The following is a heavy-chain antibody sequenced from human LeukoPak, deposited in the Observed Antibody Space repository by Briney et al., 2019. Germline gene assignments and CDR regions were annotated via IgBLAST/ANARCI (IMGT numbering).Heavy chain of an antibody. D-gene: IGHD3-22*01. Sequence: GESLKISCKGSGYSFTSYWIGWVRQMPGKGLEWMGIIYPGDSDTRYSPSFQGQVTISADKSISTAYLQWSSLMASDTAMYFCARFDDASSGFYYYDYWGQGTLVTVSS. CDR1: GYSFTSYW. CDR3: ARFDDASSGFYYYDY. CDR2: IYPGDSDT. V-gene: IGHV5-51*01. J-gene: IGHJ4*02.